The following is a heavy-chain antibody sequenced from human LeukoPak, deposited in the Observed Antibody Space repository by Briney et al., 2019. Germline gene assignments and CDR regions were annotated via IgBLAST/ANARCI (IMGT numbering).Heavy chain of an antibody. CDR3: ARDPGWFDP. CDR1: GYIFTNFG. CDR2: IIPIFGTA. V-gene: IGHV1-69*13. J-gene: IGHJ5*02. Sequence: SVKVSCKASGYIFTNFGISWVRQAPGQGLEWMGGIIPIFGTANYAQKFQGRVTITADESTSTAYMELSSLRSEDTAVYYCARDPGWFDPWGQGTLVTVSS.